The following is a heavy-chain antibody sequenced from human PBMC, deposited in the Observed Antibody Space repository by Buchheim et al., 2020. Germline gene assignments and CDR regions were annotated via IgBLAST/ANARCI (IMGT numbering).Heavy chain of an antibody. D-gene: IGHD4-17*01. J-gene: IGHJ6*02. CDR1: GGSISRSSSF. V-gene: IGHV4-39*01. CDR2: IYYSGNT. Sequence: QLQLQESGPGLVKPSETLSLTCTVSGGSISRSSSFCGWIRQPPGKGLESIGSIYYSGNTYSNPSLTSRVTISVDTSKNQFSLNLSSVTAADTAVYYCARHDGDYNYRAYGLDVWGQGTT. CDR3: ARHDGDYNYRAYGLDV.